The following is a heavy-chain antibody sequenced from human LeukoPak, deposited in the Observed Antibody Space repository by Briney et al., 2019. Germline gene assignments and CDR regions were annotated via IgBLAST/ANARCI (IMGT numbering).Heavy chain of an antibody. Sequence: PGGSLRLSCAASGFTFSNTWMHWVRQAPGKGRVWVSRIHSDGISTTYADSVKGRFTISRDNAKNTLYLQMNSLRAEDTAVYYCARDRYYVPDYWGQGTLVTVSS. D-gene: IGHD3-10*02. CDR1: GFTFSNTW. CDR2: IHSDGIST. V-gene: IGHV3-74*03. CDR3: ARDRYYVPDY. J-gene: IGHJ4*02.